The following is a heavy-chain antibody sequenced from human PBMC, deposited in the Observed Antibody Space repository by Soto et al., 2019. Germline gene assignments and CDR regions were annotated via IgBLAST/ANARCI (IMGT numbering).Heavy chain of an antibody. CDR3: TREKGDTYYFDY. D-gene: IGHD2-21*02. CDR2: INPTGGT. J-gene: IGHJ4*02. V-gene: IGHV1-46*03. CDR1: GYTFTTYH. Sequence: QVQLLQSGAEVKKPGASVKISCKASGYTFTTYHVHWLRQAPGQGLEWMGIINPTGGTSYKQKFQGRVTMPSDTSTNTVYMELSSLRPEDTAVYYCTREKGDTYYFDYGGQGTLVTVSS.